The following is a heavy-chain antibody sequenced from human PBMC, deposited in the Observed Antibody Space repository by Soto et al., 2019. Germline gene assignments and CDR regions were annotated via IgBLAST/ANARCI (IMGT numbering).Heavy chain of an antibody. Sequence: GGSLRLSCAASGFTFSDYAMSWVRQAPGKGLEWVSGIRGSGGSTLYADSVKGRFTISRDNSKNTLYLQMNSLRAEDTAVYYCAKGGYCSSTSCYYYYMDVWGKGTTVTVSS. J-gene: IGHJ6*03. CDR1: GFTFSDYA. CDR2: IRGSGGST. CDR3: AKGGYCSSTSCYYYYMDV. V-gene: IGHV3-23*01. D-gene: IGHD2-2*01.